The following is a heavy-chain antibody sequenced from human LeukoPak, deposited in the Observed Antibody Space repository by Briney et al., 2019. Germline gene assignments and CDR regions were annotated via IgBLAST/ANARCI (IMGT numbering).Heavy chain of an antibody. Sequence: GAPVKVSCKTSGYTFSGYHIHWMRQAPGQGLEWIGWIDPYSGGTHFAEKFQGRVTLTRDTSTTTLYMELTNLKSDDTSIYFCARDVVAVDSNWFDPWGQGTLVTVSS. CDR3: ARDVVAVDSNWFDP. D-gene: IGHD6-19*01. V-gene: IGHV1-2*02. J-gene: IGHJ5*02. CDR2: IDPYSGGT. CDR1: GYTFSGYH.